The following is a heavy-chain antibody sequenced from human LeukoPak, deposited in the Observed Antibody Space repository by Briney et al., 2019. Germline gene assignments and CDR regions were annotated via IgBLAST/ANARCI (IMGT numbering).Heavy chain of an antibody. V-gene: IGHV1-24*01. Sequence: ASVKVSCKVSGYSLTELSIQWVRQAPGERLEWMGGFDAEDGKTIYAQKFQGRVTMTEDTSMDTAYMDLSSLRTEDTATYYCAAAPQTYYYDSGDYYSDYWGQGTLVTVSS. J-gene: IGHJ4*02. CDR1: GYSLTELS. D-gene: IGHD3-22*01. CDR2: FDAEDGKT. CDR3: AAAPQTYYYDSGDYYSDY.